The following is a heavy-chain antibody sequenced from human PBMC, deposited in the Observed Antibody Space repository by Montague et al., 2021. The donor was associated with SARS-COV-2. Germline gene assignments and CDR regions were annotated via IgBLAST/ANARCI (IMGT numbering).Heavy chain of an antibody. V-gene: IGHV4-34*01. J-gene: IGHJ6*02. D-gene: IGHD4-17*01. CDR2: INHSGST. CDR3: ARGRTVTTFYYYYGMDV. CDR1: GGSLSGYY. Sequence: SETLSLTCAVYGGSLSGYYWSWIRQPPGKGLEWIGEINHSGSTNYNPSLKSRVTISVDTSKNQFSLKLSSVTAAATAVYYCARGRTVTTFYYYYGMDVWGQGTTVTVSS.